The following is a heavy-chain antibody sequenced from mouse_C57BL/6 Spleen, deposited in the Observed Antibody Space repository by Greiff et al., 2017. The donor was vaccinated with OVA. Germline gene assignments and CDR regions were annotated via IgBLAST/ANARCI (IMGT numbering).Heavy chain of an antibody. J-gene: IGHJ4*01. Sequence: VKLQESGAELVRPGASVTLSCKASGYTFTDYEMHWVKQTPVHGLEWIGAIDPETGGTAYNQKFKGKAILTADKSSSTAYMELRSLTSEDSAVYYCTTGYYGAMDYWGQGTSVTVSS. D-gene: IGHD1-1*01. CDR1: GYTFTDYE. V-gene: IGHV1-15*01. CDR2: IDPETGGT. CDR3: TTGYYGAMDY.